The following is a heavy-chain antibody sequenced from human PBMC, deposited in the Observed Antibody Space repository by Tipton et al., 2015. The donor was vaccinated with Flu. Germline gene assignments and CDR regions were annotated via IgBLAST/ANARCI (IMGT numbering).Heavy chain of an antibody. CDR2: IYHSGST. D-gene: IGHD6-19*01. CDR3: ARDGGVGSGWSYSGGNYYYGMDA. J-gene: IGHJ6*02. V-gene: IGHV4-39*07. CDR1: GGSINRSHYY. Sequence: LRLSCTVSGGSINRSHYYWGWIRQPPGKGLERIGSIYHSGSTFYHPSLKSRVTISVDTSKNQFSLKLSSVTAADTAVYYCARDGGVGSGWSYSGGNYYYGMDAWGQGTTVIVSS.